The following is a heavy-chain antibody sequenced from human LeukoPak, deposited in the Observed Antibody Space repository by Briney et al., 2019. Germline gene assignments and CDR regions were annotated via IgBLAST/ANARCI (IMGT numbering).Heavy chain of an antibody. CDR2: IYYSGST. CDR1: GGSISSSSYY. D-gene: IGHD2-21*01. V-gene: IGHV4-39*07. CDR3: ARGGIVVVR. J-gene: IGHJ4*02. Sequence: KPSETLSLTCTVSGGSISSSSYYWGWIRQPPGKGLEWIGSIYYSGSTLKSRVTISVDTSKNQFSLKLSSVTAADTAVYYCARGGIVVVRWGQGTLVTVSS.